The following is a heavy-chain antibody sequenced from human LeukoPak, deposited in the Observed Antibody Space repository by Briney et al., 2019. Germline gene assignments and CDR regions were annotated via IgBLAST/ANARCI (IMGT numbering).Heavy chain of an antibody. CDR1: GYIFTSYW. CDR3: ARQSRYYYDSSLGY. D-gene: IGHD3-22*01. CDR2: IYPGDSDT. J-gene: IGHJ4*02. Sequence: GASLQISCKGSGYIFTSYWIGLGRPLPGKGLEWMGIIYPGDSDTRYSPSFQGQVTISADKSIRTAYLQWSSLKASATAMYYCARQSRYYYDSSLGYWGQGTLVTVSS. V-gene: IGHV5-51*01.